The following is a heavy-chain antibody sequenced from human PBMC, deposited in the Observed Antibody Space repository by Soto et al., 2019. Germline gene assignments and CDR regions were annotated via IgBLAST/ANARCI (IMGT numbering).Heavy chain of an antibody. V-gene: IGHV3-23*05. J-gene: IGHJ4*02. Sequence: EAQLLESGGDLVQPGGSLRLSCAASGFAFSNCAMSWVRQAPGKGLEWVSPIKTSGDTTFYADPVKGRFTTSRDDSKNTLYLQMNSLRAEDTATYYCTKDVTGDIGADFWGQGTPVTVSS. CDR3: TKDVTGDIGADF. D-gene: IGHD2-21*02. CDR2: IKTSGDTT. CDR1: GFAFSNCA.